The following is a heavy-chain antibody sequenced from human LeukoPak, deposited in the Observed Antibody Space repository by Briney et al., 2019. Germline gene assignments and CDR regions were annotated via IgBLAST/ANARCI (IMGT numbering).Heavy chain of an antibody. CDR1: GYTFINYG. D-gene: IGHD1-7*01. J-gene: IGHJ6*03. Sequence: ASVKVSCKASGYTFINYGITWVRQAPGQGLEWMGWISPYNGNTKYLQKFQGRVTMATDTSTSTAYMEVRSLRFDDTAVYYCARVPGTTNSNYYHYYMDVWGKGTTVTVSS. CDR2: ISPYNGNT. CDR3: ARVPGTTNSNYYHYYMDV. V-gene: IGHV1-18*01.